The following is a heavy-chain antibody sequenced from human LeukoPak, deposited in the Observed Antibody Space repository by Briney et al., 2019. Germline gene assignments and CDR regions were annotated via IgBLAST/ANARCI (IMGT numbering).Heavy chain of an antibody. D-gene: IGHD2-2*01. CDR1: GGSISSSNW. Sequence: SETLSLTCAVSGGSISSSNWWSWVRQPPGKGLEWIGEIYHSGSTNYNPSLKSRVTISVDKSKNQFSLKLSSVTAADPAVYYCARRLDCSSTSCYSNWFDPWGQGNLVTVSS. V-gene: IGHV4-4*02. CDR2: IYHSGST. CDR3: ARRLDCSSTSCYSNWFDP. J-gene: IGHJ5*02.